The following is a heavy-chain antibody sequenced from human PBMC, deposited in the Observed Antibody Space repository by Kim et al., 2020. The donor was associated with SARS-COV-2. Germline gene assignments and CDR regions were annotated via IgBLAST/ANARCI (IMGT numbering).Heavy chain of an antibody. V-gene: IGHV3-43*02. Sequence: GGSLRLSCAASGFTFDDYAMHWVRQAPGKGLEWVSLISGDGGSTYYADSVKGRFSISRDNSKNSLYLQMNSLRTEDTALYYCAKDSGYRPRNYYYYGMDVWGQGTTVTVS. J-gene: IGHJ6*02. D-gene: IGHD5-18*01. CDR1: GFTFDDYA. CDR2: ISGDGGST. CDR3: AKDSGYRPRNYYYYGMDV.